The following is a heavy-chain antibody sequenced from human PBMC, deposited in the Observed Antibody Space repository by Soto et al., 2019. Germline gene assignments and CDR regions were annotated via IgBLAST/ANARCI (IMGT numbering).Heavy chain of an antibody. V-gene: IGHV4-31*03. CDR1: GGSISSGGYY. J-gene: IGHJ4*02. CDR2: IYYSGST. Sequence: KPSETLSLTCTVSGGSISSGGYYWSWIRQHPGKGLEWIGYIYYSGSTYYNPSLKSRVTISVDTSKNQFSLKLSSVTAADTAVYYCASGTRTNDYVWGSYRYGFDYWGQGTLVTVSS. CDR3: ASGTRTNDYVWGSYRYGFDY. D-gene: IGHD3-16*02.